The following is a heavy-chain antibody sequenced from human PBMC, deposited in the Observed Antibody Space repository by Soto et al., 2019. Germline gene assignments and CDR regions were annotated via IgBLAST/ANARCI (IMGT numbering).Heavy chain of an antibody. CDR1: GGSISGYC. CDR3: AREGCSGGSCYSGGEDAFDI. D-gene: IGHD2-15*01. V-gene: IGHV4-59*01. CDR2: IYYSGST. Sequence: HSETLSLTCTVSGGSISGYCWIWIRQPPGKGLEWIGYIYYSGSTNYNPSLKSRVTISVDTSKNQFSLKLSSVTAADTAVYYCAREGCSGGSCYSGGEDAFDIWGQGTMVTVSS. J-gene: IGHJ3*02.